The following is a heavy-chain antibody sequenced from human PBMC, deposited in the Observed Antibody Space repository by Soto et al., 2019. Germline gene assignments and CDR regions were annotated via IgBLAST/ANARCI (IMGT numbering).Heavy chain of an antibody. J-gene: IGHJ3*02. V-gene: IGHV3-64*02. D-gene: IGHD6-13*01. CDR3: ARGDHSSSWRAYVGAFDI. CDR1: GFTFSSYA. Sequence: GGSLRLSCAASGFTFSSYAMHWVRQAPGKGLEYVSAISSNGGSTYYADSVKGRFTISRDNSKNTLYLQMGSLRAEDMAVYYCARGDHSSSWRAYVGAFDIWGQGTIVTV. CDR2: ISSNGGST.